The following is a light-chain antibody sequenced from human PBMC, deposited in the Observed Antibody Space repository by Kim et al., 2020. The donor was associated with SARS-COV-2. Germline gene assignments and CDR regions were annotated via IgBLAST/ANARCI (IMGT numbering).Light chain of an antibody. CDR1: QTVLYNSKNKND. CDR3: QQYYSTPPS. J-gene: IGKJ2*03. Sequence: RATLNCKSSQTVLYNSKNKNDLAWYQQKPGQAPKLLIYWASIRESGVSDRLSGSGSETDFTLTISSLQAEDVAVYYCQQYYSTPPSFGQGTKLEI. CDR2: WAS. V-gene: IGKV4-1*01.